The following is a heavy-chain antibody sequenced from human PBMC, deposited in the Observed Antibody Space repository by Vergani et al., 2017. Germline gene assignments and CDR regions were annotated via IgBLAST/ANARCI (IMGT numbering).Heavy chain of an antibody. CDR3: AKDMDGGYSPPSDV. CDR2: ISTSGGST. CDR1: GFTFSSYA. V-gene: IGHV3-23*01. J-gene: IGHJ4*02. D-gene: IGHD2-21*01. Sequence: EVQLLESGGGLVQPGGSLRLSCAASGFTFSSYAMSWVRQAPGKGLEWVSSISTSGGSTYYADSVKGRFSISRDNSKNTLYLQMNSLRAEDTAIYYCAKDMDGGYSPPSDVWGQGTLVTVSS.